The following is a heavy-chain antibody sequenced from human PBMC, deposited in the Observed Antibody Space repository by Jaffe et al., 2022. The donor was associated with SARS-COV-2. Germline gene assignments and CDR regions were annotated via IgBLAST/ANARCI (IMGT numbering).Heavy chain of an antibody. CDR2: IYPRDSDT. J-gene: IGHJ4*02. Sequence: EVQLVQSGAEVKKPGESLKISCKGSGYTFTTYWIGWVRQMPGKGLECMGIIYPRDSDTRYSPSFQGQVIISADRSVSTAYLQWSSLKASDTAMYYCARHTSSGSDYWGQGTLVTVSS. CDR1: GYTFTTYW. CDR3: ARHTSSGSDY. D-gene: IGHD3-22*01. V-gene: IGHV5-51*01.